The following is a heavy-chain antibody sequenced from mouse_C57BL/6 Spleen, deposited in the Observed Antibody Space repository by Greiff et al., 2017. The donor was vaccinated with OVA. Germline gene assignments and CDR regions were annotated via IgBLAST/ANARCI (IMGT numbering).Heavy chain of an antibody. D-gene: IGHD1-1*01. V-gene: IGHV1-20*01. J-gene: IGHJ3*01. Sequence: VQLQQSGPELVKPGDSVKISCKASGYSFTGYFMNWVMQSHGKSLEWIGRINPYNGDTFYNQKFKGKATLTVDKSSSTAHMELRSRTSEDSAVYYCARYDGDYYGSSYVEGGFAYWGQGTLVTVSA. CDR2: INPYNGDT. CDR1: GYSFTGYF. CDR3: ARYDGDYYGSSYVEGGFAY.